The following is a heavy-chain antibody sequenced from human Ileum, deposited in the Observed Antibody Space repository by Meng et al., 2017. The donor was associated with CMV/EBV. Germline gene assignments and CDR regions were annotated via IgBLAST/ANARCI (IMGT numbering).Heavy chain of an antibody. J-gene: IGHJ6*02. V-gene: IGHV3-23*03. Sequence: GGSLRLSCAASGFTFSSYAMTWVRQAPGKGLEWVSLIYSGGSDTFYADSVEGRFTISSDNAKYMLYLQMNSLRAEDTAVFFCVKRLYSGSTTCSRGMDVWGQGTTVTVSS. CDR3: VKRLYSGSTTCSRGMDV. CDR2: IYSGGSDT. CDR1: GFTFSSYA. D-gene: IGHD2-2*01.